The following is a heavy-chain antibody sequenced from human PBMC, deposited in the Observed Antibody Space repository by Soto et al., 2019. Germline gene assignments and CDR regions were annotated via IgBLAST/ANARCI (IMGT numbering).Heavy chain of an antibody. V-gene: IGHV1-69*04. D-gene: IGHD3-22*01. CDR2: IIPILGIA. J-gene: IGHJ5*02. CDR3: ARDSPSISYYVSSGYDHLRYNRFDP. CDR1: GGTFSSYT. Sequence: SVKVSCKASGGTFSSYTISWVRQAPGQGLEWMGRIIPILGIANYAQKFQGRVTITADKSTSTAYMELSSLRSEDTAVYYCARDSPSISYYVSSGYDHLRYNRFDPWGQGTLVTVSS.